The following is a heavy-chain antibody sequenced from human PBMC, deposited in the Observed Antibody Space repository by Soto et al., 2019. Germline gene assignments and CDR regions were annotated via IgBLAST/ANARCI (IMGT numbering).Heavy chain of an antibody. D-gene: IGHD2-2*01. J-gene: IGHJ5*02. CDR1: GYTFSNYG. V-gene: IGHV1-18*01. CDR3: ARVVPGAEAWFGP. Sequence: ASVKVSCKTSGYTFSNYGITWVRQAPGQPLEWLGWISLYSDGTNYAQKFQGRVSMTTDTSATTAYMELRSLRSDDTAVYYCARVVPGAEAWFGPWGQGTLVTVSS. CDR2: ISLYSDGT.